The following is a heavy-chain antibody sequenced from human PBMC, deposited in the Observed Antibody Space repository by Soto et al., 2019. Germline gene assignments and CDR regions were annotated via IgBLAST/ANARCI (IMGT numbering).Heavy chain of an antibody. CDR2: IYYSGST. CDR3: AGELLSLGRDC. J-gene: IGHJ4*02. Sequence: SETLSLTCTVSGGSISSSSYYWGWIRQPPGKGLEWIGSIYYSGSTYYNPSLKSRVTISVDTSKNQFSLKLSSVTAADTAVYYCAGELLSLGRDCWGQGTLVTVSS. D-gene: IGHD3-10*01. CDR1: GGSISSSSYY. V-gene: IGHV4-39*01.